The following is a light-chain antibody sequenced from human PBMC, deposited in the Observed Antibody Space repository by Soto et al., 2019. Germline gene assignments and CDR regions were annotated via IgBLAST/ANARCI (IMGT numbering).Light chain of an antibody. CDR2: AVS. Sequence: QSALTQPRSVSGSPGQSVTISCTGTSSDVGGYNYVSWYQHHPGKVPKLMIYAVSKRPSGVPDRFSGSKSGNTASLTISGLQAEDEADYYCCSYAGSYMVFGGGTKLTVL. CDR1: SSDVGGYNY. J-gene: IGLJ2*01. CDR3: CSYAGSYMV. V-gene: IGLV2-11*01.